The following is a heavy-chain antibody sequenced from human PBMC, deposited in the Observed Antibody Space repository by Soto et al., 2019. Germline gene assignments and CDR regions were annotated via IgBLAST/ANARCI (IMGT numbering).Heavy chain of an antibody. CDR2: INPSGST. CDR3: AGVPRVRFLEWPGFSRMEYYGMDV. V-gene: IGHV4-34*01. CDR1: GGSFSGYC. Sequence: SETLPLTCAVSGGSFSGYCWSWIRQPPGKGLELIGGINPSGSTNYNPSLKSRVTISVDTSKNQFALKLSPVTAADTAVYYWAGVPRVRFLEWPGFSRMEYYGMDVGGQGTTVT. D-gene: IGHD3-3*01. J-gene: IGHJ6*02.